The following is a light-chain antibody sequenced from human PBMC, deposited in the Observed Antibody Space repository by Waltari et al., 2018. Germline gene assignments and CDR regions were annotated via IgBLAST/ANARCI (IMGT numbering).Light chain of an antibody. CDR1: KLGDDY. CDR3: QAWDSSTVV. J-gene: IGLJ2*01. Sequence: SYDLTHPPSVHLPPGQIASITCPGGKLGDDYDCWYQPKPGQSLVLVIYQDSKRRSGIPERFSGSNSGNTATLTISGTQAMDEADYYCQAWDSSTVVFGGGTKLTVL. CDR2: QDS. V-gene: IGLV3-1*01.